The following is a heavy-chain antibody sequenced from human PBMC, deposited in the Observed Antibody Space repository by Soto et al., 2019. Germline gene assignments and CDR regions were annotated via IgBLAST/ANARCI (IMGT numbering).Heavy chain of an antibody. CDR3: ARVSQGYCSSTSCSGPDY. D-gene: IGHD2-2*01. Sequence: GGSLRLSCAASGFTFSSYGMHWVRQAPGKGLEWVAVIWYDGTNKWYADSVKGRFTMSRDNSKNTLYLQMSSLRAEDTAVYYFARVSQGYCSSTSCSGPDYWGQGTLVTVSS. J-gene: IGHJ4*02. CDR2: IWYDGTNK. CDR1: GFTFSSYG. V-gene: IGHV3-33*01.